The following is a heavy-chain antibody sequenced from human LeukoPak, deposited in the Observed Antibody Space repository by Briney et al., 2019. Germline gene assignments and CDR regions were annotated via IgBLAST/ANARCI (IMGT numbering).Heavy chain of an antibody. CDR2: IIPILGIA. V-gene: IGHV1-69*04. CDR3: AREDYDILTGYSTYYFDY. J-gene: IGHJ4*02. Sequence: GASVKVSCKASGYTFTSYGISWVRQAPGQGLEWMGRIIPILGIANYAQKFQGRVTITADKSTSTAYMELSSLRSEDTAVYYCAREDYDILTGYSTYYFDYWGQGTLVTVSS. CDR1: GYTFTSYG. D-gene: IGHD3-9*01.